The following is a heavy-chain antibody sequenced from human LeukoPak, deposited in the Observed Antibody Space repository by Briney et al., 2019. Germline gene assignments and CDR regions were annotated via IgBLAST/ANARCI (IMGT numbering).Heavy chain of an antibody. CDR1: GFIFGDFA. D-gene: IGHD3-22*01. CDR3: ARDHVGSGYYYFDS. V-gene: IGHV3-20*04. J-gene: IGHJ4*02. CDR2: ITGNGGSV. Sequence: GGSLRLSCTASGFIFGDFAMNWVRQAPGKGLEWVSGITGNGGSVGYADSMKGRFIISRDNAKNSLYLQMNSLRDEDTALYYCARDHVGSGYYYFDSWGQGTLVTVSS.